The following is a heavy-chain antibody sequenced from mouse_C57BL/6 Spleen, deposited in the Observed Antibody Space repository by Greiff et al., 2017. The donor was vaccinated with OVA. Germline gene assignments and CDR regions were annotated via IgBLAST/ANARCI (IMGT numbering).Heavy chain of an antibody. Sequence: EVKVVESGGGLVQPKGSLKLSCAASGFSFNTYAMNWVRQAPGKGLEWVARIRSKSNNYATYYADSVKDRFTISRDDSESMLYLQMNNLKTEDTAMYYCVRCGNYFYAMDYWGQGTSVTVSS. CDR2: IRSKSNNYAT. CDR3: VRCGNYFYAMDY. J-gene: IGHJ4*01. D-gene: IGHD2-1*01. V-gene: IGHV10-1*01. CDR1: GFSFNTYA.